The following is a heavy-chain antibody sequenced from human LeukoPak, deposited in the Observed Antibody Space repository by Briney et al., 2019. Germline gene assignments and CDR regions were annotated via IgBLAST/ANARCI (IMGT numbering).Heavy chain of an antibody. CDR1: GGSMGNFY. CDR3: ARDGYGGLPDFDY. D-gene: IGHD5-12*01. J-gene: IGHJ4*02. CDR2: IYTSGST. V-gene: IGHV4-4*07. Sequence: SETLSLTCTVSGGSMGNFYWSWIRQPAGKGLEWVGRIYTSGSTNYNPSLKSRVTMSVDTSKKQFFLKLTSVTAADTAVYYCARDGYGGLPDFDYWGQGTLVTVSS.